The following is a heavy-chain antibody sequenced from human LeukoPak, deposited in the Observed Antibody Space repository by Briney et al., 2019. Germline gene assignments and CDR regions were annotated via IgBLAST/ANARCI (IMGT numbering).Heavy chain of an antibody. CDR3: AKDRGFGVFFQYYFDY. D-gene: IGHD3-10*01. CDR1: GFTFSTYG. J-gene: IGHJ4*02. Sequence: GGSLRLSCAASGFTFSTYGMHWVRQAPGKGLEWVAFIRYDGSNKYYADSVKGRFTISRDNSKNTLYLQMNSLRAEDTAVYYCAKDRGFGVFFQYYFDYWGQGTLVTVSS. CDR2: IRYDGSNK. V-gene: IGHV3-30*02.